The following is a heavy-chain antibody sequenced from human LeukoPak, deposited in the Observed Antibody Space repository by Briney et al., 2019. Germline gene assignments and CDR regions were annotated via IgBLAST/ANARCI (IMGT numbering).Heavy chain of an antibody. Sequence: SETLSLTCTVSGGSISSYYWSWIRQPPGKGLEWIGEIYHSGSTNYNPSLKSRVTISVDKSKNQFSLKLSSVTAADTAVYYCADYDSSGGEYFQHWGQGTLVTVSS. CDR2: IYHSGST. D-gene: IGHD3-22*01. CDR1: GGSISSYY. CDR3: ADYDSSGGEYFQH. J-gene: IGHJ1*01. V-gene: IGHV4-59*12.